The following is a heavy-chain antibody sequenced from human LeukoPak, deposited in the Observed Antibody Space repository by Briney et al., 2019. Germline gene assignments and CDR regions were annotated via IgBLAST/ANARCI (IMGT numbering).Heavy chain of an antibody. CDR1: GFTFSSYG. Sequence: GGSLRLSCAASGFTFSSYGMHWVRQAPGKGLEWVTFIRYDGSNKYYTDSVKARFTVSRDNSKNTLYLQMNSLRAEDTAVYYCAKAAHYDFWSGYDYWGQGTVVTVSS. CDR2: IRYDGSNK. D-gene: IGHD3-3*01. J-gene: IGHJ4*02. V-gene: IGHV3-30*02. CDR3: AKAAHYDFWSGYDY.